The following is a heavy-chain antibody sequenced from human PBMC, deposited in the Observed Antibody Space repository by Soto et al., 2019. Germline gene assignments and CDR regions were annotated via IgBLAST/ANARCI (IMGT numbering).Heavy chain of an antibody. CDR2: INHSGST. J-gene: IGHJ4*02. V-gene: IGHV4-34*01. CDR3: ARVGVGSSWTAFIDY. CDR1: GGSFSGYY. Sequence: SETLSLTCAVYGGSFSGYYWSWIRQPPGKGLEWIGEINHSGSTNYNPSLKSRVTISVDTSKNQFSLKLSSVTAADTAVYYCARVGVGSSWTAFIDYWGQGTLVTVSS. D-gene: IGHD6-13*01.